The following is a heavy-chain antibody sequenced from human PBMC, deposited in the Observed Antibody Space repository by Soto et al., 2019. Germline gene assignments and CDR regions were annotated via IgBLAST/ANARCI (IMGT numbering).Heavy chain of an antibody. D-gene: IGHD2-21*01. CDR1: GYTFTSYG. Sequence: ASVKVSCKASGYTFTSYGISWVRQAPGQGLEWMGWISAYNGNTNYAQKLQGRVTMTTDTSTSTAYMELRGLRSDDTAVYYCARVVLNCGGECYSGPKYPLDYWGQGTLVTVSS. CDR2: ISAYNGNT. J-gene: IGHJ4*02. V-gene: IGHV1-18*01. CDR3: ARVVLNCGGECYSGPKYPLDY.